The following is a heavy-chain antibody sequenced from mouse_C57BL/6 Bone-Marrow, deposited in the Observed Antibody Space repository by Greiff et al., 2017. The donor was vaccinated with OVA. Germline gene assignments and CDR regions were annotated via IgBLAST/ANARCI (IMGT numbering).Heavy chain of an antibody. CDR1: GYAFTNYL. J-gene: IGHJ3*01. D-gene: IGHD2-4*01. V-gene: IGHV1-54*01. CDR2: INPGSGGT. CDR3: ARMGDYARFAY. Sequence: VQLQQSGAELVRPGTSVKVSCKASGYAFTNYLIEWVKQRPGQGLEWIGVINPGSGGTNYNEKFKGKATLTADKSSSTADMQLSSLTSEDSAVYCCARMGDYARFAYWGQGTLVTVSA.